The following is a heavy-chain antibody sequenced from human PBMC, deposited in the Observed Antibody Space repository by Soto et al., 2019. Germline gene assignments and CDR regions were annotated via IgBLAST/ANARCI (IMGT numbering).Heavy chain of an antibody. CDR2: INPSGGST. Sequence: GASVKVSCKASGYTFTSYYMHWVRQAPGQGLEWMGIINPSGGSTSYAQKFQGRVTMTRDTSTSTVYMELSSLRSEDTAVYYCARDPGRYYDILTGSLGMDVWGQGTTVTVSS. CDR3: ARDPGRYYDILTGSLGMDV. J-gene: IGHJ6*02. D-gene: IGHD3-9*01. CDR1: GYTFTSYY. V-gene: IGHV1-46*01.